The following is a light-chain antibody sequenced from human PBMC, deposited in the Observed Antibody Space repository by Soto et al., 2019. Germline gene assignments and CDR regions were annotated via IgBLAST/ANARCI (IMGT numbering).Light chain of an antibody. CDR3: QPYDTSNPLV. V-gene: IGLV6-57*01. J-gene: IGLJ3*02. CDR2: EDN. Sequence: NFMLTQPHSVSESPGKTVTISCTRSSGSIGSSYVQWYQQRPGSSPTTVIFEDNQRPTGVPVRFSGSIDSSSNSASLVISGLRTEYEADYYCQPYDTSNPLVFGGGTKLTVL. CDR1: SGSIGSSY.